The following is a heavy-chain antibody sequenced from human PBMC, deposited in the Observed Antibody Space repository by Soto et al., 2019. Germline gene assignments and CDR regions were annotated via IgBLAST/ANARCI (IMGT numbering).Heavy chain of an antibody. D-gene: IGHD3-22*01. CDR3: ATEFRDSSGLSFDY. CDR1: GYTLTELS. Sequence: ASVKVSCKVSGYTLTELSMHWVRQAPGKGLEWMGGFDPEDGETIYAQKFQGRVTMTEDTSTDTAYMELSSLRSEDTAVYYCATEFRDSSGLSFDYWGQGTLVTVSS. J-gene: IGHJ4*02. CDR2: FDPEDGET. V-gene: IGHV1-24*01.